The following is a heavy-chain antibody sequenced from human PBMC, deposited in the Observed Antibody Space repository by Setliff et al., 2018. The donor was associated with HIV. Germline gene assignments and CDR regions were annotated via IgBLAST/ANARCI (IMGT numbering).Heavy chain of an antibody. CDR1: GGTFSSYV. CDR2: ITPMYGVA. Sequence: ASVKVSCKASGGTFSSYVISWVRQAPGQGPEWMGGITPMYGVANYAQKFQGRVTITTDESTSTAYMELSSLRSEDTAVYYCALPYCGGGNCWSSASLPPAGWFDPWGQGTLVTVSS. J-gene: IGHJ5*02. CDR3: ALPYCGGGNCWSSASLPPAGWFDP. V-gene: IGHV1-69*05. D-gene: IGHD2-15*01.